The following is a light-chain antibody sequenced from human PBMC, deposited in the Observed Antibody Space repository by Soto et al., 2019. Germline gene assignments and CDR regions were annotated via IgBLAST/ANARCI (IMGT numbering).Light chain of an antibody. CDR2: EVS. V-gene: IGLV2-14*01. CDR1: SSDVGGYNH. CDR3: SSYTSSSTYV. Sequence: QSVLTQPASVSGSPGQSITISCTGTSSDVGGYNHVSWYQQHPGRAPKLMIYEVSHRPSGVSNRFSGSKSGNTASLTISGLQAEDEADYYCSSYTSSSTYVFGTGTKVTVL. J-gene: IGLJ1*01.